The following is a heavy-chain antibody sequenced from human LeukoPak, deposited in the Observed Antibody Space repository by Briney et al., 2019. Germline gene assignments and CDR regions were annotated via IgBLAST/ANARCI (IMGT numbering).Heavy chain of an antibody. CDR3: ARVGLAYSNYDVLDYYYYYMDV. V-gene: IGHV3-30*03. CDR1: GFTFSSYG. CDR2: ISYDGSNK. D-gene: IGHD4-11*01. Sequence: PGGSLRLSCAASGFTFSSYGMHWVRQAPGKGLEWVAAISYDGSNKYYADSVKGRFTISRDNSKNTLYLQMNSLRAEDTAVYYCARVGLAYSNYDVLDYYYYYMDVWGKGTTVTVSS. J-gene: IGHJ6*03.